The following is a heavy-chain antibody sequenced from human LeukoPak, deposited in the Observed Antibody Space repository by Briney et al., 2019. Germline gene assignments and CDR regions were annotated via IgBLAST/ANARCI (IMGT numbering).Heavy chain of an antibody. CDR2: IYYSGST. V-gene: IGHV4-59*01. CDR3: ARAAPWFDP. CDR1: GGSISSYY. J-gene: IGHJ5*02. Sequence: SETLSITCTVSGGSISSYYWSWIRQPPGKGLEWIGYIYYSGSTNYNPSLKSRVTISVDTSKNQFSLKLSSVTAADTAVYYCARAAPWFDPWGQGTLVTVSS.